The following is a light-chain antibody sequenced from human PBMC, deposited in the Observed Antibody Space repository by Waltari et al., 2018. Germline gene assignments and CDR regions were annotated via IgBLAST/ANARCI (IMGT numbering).Light chain of an antibody. CDR2: DAS. V-gene: IGKV3-11*01. Sequence: EIVLTQSPATLSLSPGERATLSCRASQSVSSYLSWYQQKPGQAPRLLIYDASKGATGIRARFSGSGSGTDFTLTISSLEPEDFAVYYCQQRGNWPSGYTFGQGTKLEIK. CDR3: QQRGNWPSGYT. CDR1: QSVSSY. J-gene: IGKJ2*01.